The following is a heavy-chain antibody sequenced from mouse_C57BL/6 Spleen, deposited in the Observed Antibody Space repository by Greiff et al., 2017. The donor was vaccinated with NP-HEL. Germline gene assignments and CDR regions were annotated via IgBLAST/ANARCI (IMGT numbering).Heavy chain of an antibody. CDR3: ARHGGSSSYYFDY. CDR2: ISSGGSYT. V-gene: IGHV5-6*02. CDR1: GFTFSSYG. J-gene: IGHJ2*01. D-gene: IGHD1-1*01. Sequence: DVKLVESGGDLVKPGGSLKLSCAASGFTFSSYGMSWVRQTPDKRLEWVATISSGGSYTYYPDSVKGRFTISRDNAKNTLYLQMSSLKSEDTAMYYCARHGGSSSYYFDYWGHGTTLTVSS.